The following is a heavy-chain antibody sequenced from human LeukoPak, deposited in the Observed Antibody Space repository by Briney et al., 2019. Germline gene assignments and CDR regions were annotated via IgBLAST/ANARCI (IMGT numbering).Heavy chain of an antibody. D-gene: IGHD3-10*01. Sequence: GGSLRLSCSASGFSFSSFAMHWVRQAPGKGLEYVSAINSNGGSAFYADSVKDRFIVSRDNSENTLYLQMSSLRTEDTAVYYCVKGSGKDYYGSGSPRRAFDYWGQGTLVTVSS. V-gene: IGHV3-64D*09. J-gene: IGHJ4*02. CDR1: GFSFSSFA. CDR2: INSNGGSA. CDR3: VKGSGKDYYGSGSPRRAFDY.